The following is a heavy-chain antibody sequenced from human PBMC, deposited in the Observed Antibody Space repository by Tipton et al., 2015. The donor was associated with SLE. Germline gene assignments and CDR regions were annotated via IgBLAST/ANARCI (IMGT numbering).Heavy chain of an antibody. V-gene: IGHV4-39*01. CDR1: GGSIDISAYY. Sequence: TLSLTCTVSGGSIDISAYYWGLIRQPPGKGLEWIGSIYYNGSTYYNPSLKSRVTIFLDMSKTQFSLKLTSVTAADTAVYYCARQLIAARNWFDPWGQGTLVTVSS. J-gene: IGHJ5*02. CDR2: IYYNGST. CDR3: ARQLIAARNWFDP. D-gene: IGHD5-12*01.